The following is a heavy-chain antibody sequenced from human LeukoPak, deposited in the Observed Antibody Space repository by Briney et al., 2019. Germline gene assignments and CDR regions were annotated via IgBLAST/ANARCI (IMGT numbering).Heavy chain of an antibody. D-gene: IGHD5-12*01. Sequence: ASVKVSCKASGFTFGSYGISWVRQAPGQGLEWMGGIIPIFGTANYAQKFQGRVTITTDESTSTAYMELSSLRSEDTAVYYCARGGADIVATDPLGYYYYYMDVWGKGTTVTVSS. CDR2: IIPIFGTA. CDR1: GFTFGSYG. CDR3: ARGGADIVATDPLGYYYYYMDV. J-gene: IGHJ6*03. V-gene: IGHV1-69*05.